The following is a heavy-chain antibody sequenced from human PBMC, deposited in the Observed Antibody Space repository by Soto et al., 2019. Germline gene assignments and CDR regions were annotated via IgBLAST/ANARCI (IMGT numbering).Heavy chain of an antibody. Sequence: EVQLVESGGGLVQPGGSLRLSCAASGFTFSDHWMNWVRQAPGKGLVWVSRITSDGRNTIYADSVKGRFSISRDNAKNMLYLQMTSLRVEDTAIYFCVTGRKPGQQMGYLDSWGQGSLVTVSS. CDR3: VTGRKPGQQMGYLDS. D-gene: IGHD6-13*01. CDR2: ITSDGRNT. CDR1: GFTFSDHW. V-gene: IGHV3-74*01. J-gene: IGHJ4*02.